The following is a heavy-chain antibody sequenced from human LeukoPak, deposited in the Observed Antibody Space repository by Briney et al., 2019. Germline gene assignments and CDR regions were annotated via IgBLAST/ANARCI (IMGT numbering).Heavy chain of an antibody. Sequence: GSLRLSCAASGFTFSSYWMSWVRQAPGKGLEWVANIKQDGSEKYYVDSVKGRFTISRDISKNTLYLQMNSLRAEDTAVYYCARASSLYGDLDYWGQGTLVTVSS. CDR2: IKQDGSEK. J-gene: IGHJ4*02. D-gene: IGHD4-17*01. CDR1: GFTFSSYW. V-gene: IGHV3-7*01. CDR3: ARASSLYGDLDY.